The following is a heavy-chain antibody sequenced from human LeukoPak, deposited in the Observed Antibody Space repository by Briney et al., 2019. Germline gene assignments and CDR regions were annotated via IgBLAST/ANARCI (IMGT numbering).Heavy chain of an antibody. J-gene: IGHJ4*02. CDR1: GGSISSYY. V-gene: IGHV4-59*01. D-gene: IGHD6-6*01. CDR2: IYYSGST. Sequence: SETLSLTCTVSGGSISSYYWSWIRQPPGKGLEWIGYIYYSGSTNYNPSLKSRVTISVDTSKNQFSLKLSSVTTADTAVYYCARARSSSYDYWGQGTLVTVSS. CDR3: ARARSSSYDY.